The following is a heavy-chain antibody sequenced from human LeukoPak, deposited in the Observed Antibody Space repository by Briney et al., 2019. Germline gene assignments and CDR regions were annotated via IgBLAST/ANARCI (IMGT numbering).Heavy chain of an antibody. Sequence: PSQTLSLTCTVSGGSISSSSYYWGWIRQPPGKGLEWIGSIYYSGSTYYNPSLKSRVTISVDTSKNQFSLKLSSVTAADTAVYYCARDKWELFDYWGQGTLVTVSS. V-gene: IGHV4-39*07. CDR2: IYYSGST. J-gene: IGHJ4*02. CDR1: GGSISSSSYY. CDR3: ARDKWELFDY. D-gene: IGHD1-26*01.